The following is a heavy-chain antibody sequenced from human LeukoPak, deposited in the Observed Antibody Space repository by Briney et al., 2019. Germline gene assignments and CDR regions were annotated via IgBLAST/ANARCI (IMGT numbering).Heavy chain of an antibody. V-gene: IGHV3-23*01. CDR2: ISGRGDKT. Sequence: GSPRLSCAASGFTFSTHATGWVRQAPGKGLEWVSPISGRGDKTYYGDSVKGRFTSSRDNSKNTLYLQMNSLRVEDTAVYYCAARPPIAVAGPFDFWGQGALVTVSS. D-gene: IGHD6-19*01. J-gene: IGHJ4*02. CDR1: GFTFSTHA. CDR3: AARPPIAVAGPFDF.